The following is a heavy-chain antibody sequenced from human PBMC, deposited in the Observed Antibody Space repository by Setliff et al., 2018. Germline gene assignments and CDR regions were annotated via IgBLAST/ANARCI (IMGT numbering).Heavy chain of an antibody. V-gene: IGHV3-7*01. D-gene: IGHD3-10*01. CDR1: GFTYNNDW. J-gene: IGHJ4*02. CDR2: INPDGSEK. CDR3: FGAGTCSH. Sequence: GGSLRLSCGASGFTYNNDWVSWVRQAPGKGLEWLASINPDGSEKYYVDSVKGRFTISRDNAKYSLSLQMNSLRTEDTAVYYCFGAGTCSHWGQGTLVTVSS.